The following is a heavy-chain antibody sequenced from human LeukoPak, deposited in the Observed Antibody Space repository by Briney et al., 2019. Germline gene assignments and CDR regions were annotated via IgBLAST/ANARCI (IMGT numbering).Heavy chain of an antibody. V-gene: IGHV4-59*11. Sequence: SETLSLTCTVSGGSLTSHFWSWIRQPPGKGLEWIGHIYSSENGNYNANYNASLQSRVTMSQDTSKNQFSLNLRSMTAADTAVYYCAKFSSGCSGASCYLSSWGQGTLVTVSS. J-gene: IGHJ5*02. CDR1: GGSLTSHF. D-gene: IGHD2-15*01. CDR2: IYSSENG. CDR3: AKFSSGCSGASCYLSS.